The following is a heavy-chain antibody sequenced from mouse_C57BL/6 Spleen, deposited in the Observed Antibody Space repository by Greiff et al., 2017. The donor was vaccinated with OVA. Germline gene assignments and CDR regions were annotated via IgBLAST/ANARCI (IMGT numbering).Heavy chain of an antibody. CDR1: GYAFSSSW. Sequence: VQLQQSGPELVKPGASVKISCKASGYAFSSSWMNWVKQRPGKGLEWIGRIYPGDGDTNYNGKFKGKATLTADKSSSTAYMQISSLTSEDSAVYFCARYDYDGFDYWGQGTTLTVSS. CDR3: ARYDYDGFDY. J-gene: IGHJ2*01. CDR2: IYPGDGDT. D-gene: IGHD2-4*01. V-gene: IGHV1-82*01.